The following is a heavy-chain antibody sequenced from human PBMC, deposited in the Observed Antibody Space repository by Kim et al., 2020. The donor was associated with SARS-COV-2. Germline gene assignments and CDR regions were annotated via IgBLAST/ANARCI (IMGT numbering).Heavy chain of an antibody. D-gene: IGHD1-26*01. CDR2: IIPIFGTA. V-gene: IGHV1-69*13. CDR3: ANSGWKWELLGLSYYYYYGMDV. Sequence: SVKVSCKASGGTFSSYAISWVRQAPGQGLEWMGGIIPIFGTAKYAQKFQGRVTITADESTSTAYMELSSLRSEDTAVYYCANSGWKWELLGLSYYYYYGMDVWGQGTTVTVSS. J-gene: IGHJ6*02. CDR1: GGTFSSYA.